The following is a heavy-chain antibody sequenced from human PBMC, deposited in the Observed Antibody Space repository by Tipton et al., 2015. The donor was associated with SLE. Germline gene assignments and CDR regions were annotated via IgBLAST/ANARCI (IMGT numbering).Heavy chain of an antibody. D-gene: IGHD6-19*01. Sequence: LVQSGAEVKKPGASVKVSCRASGYAFVTYGISWVRQAPGQGLEWVGWISTYDGTTHSSPKLQGRVTMTTDISTSTAYMDLRSLRSDDTAIYFCARAPLHQWTGAFDIWGQGTIVTVSS. CDR2: ISTYDGTT. J-gene: IGHJ3*02. CDR3: ARAPLHQWTGAFDI. V-gene: IGHV1-18*01. CDR1: GYAFVTYG.